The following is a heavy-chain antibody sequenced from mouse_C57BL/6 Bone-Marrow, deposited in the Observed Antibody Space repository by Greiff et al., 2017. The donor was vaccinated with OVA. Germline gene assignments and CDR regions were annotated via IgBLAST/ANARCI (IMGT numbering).Heavy chain of an antibody. D-gene: IGHD2-12*01. CDR1: GFTFSNYW. CDR2: IRLKSDNYAT. J-gene: IGHJ3*01. Sequence: EVQLVESGGGLVQPGGSMKLSCVASGFTFSNYWMNWVRQSPDKGLEWVAQIRLKSDNYATHYAESVKGRFTISRDDSKSSVYLQMNNLRAEDTGIYYCTLYAWFAYWGQGTLVTVSA. CDR3: TLYAWFAY. V-gene: IGHV6-3*01.